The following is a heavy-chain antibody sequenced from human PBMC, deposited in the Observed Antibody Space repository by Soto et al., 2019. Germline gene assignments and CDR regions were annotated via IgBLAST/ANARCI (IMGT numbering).Heavy chain of an antibody. D-gene: IGHD3-22*01. J-gene: IGHJ4*02. Sequence: EVQLVESGGGLVQPGGSLRLSCAASGFTVSDNYMNWVRQAPGKGLEWVAVIYRGTTYYADSVKGRFTISRDNAKNTLYLQMSSLRPEDTAVYYCARDGDRRDYDSTGYSVAYWGQGTLVAVSS. CDR1: GFTVSDNY. V-gene: IGHV3-66*01. CDR2: IYRGTT. CDR3: ARDGDRRDYDSTGYSVAY.